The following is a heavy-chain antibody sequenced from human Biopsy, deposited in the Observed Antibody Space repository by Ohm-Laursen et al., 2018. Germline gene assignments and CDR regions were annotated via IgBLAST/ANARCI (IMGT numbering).Heavy chain of an antibody. Sequence: GTLSLTWTVPGDSISTSTTYYWAWLRQPPGKGLEWIGSIYNSETTFYNPSLKGRVAISVDTSTNHFSLKVSSVTAADTALYYCARHPTGFWFDPWGHGTLVTVSS. CDR1: GDSISTSTTYY. CDR3: ARHPTGFWFDP. J-gene: IGHJ5*02. V-gene: IGHV4-39*01. CDR2: IYNSETT.